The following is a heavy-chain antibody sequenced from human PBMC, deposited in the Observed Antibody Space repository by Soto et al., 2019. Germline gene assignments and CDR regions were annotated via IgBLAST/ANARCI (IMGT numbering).Heavy chain of an antibody. CDR1: GGSISSGGYY. V-gene: IGHV4-31*03. Sequence: NPSETLSLTCTVSGGSISSGGYYWSWIRQHPGKGLEWIGYIYYSGSTYYNPSLKSRVTISVDTSKNQFSLKLSSVTAADTAVYYCARDSVTDSSMDVWGQGTTVTVSS. J-gene: IGHJ6*02. CDR3: ARDSVTDSSMDV. D-gene: IGHD1-20*01. CDR2: IYYSGST.